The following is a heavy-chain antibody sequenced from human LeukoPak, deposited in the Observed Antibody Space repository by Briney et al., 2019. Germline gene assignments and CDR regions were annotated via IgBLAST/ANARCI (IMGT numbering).Heavy chain of an antibody. CDR3: ARDRNSGYDLQKSGDAFDI. J-gene: IGHJ3*02. D-gene: IGHD5-12*01. V-gene: IGHV3-53*01. CDR1: GFTVSSNY. CDR2: IYSGGST. Sequence: GGSLRLSCAASGFTVSSNYMSWVRQAPGKGLEWVSVIYSGGSTYYADSVKGRFTISRDNSKNTLYLQMNSLRAEDTAVYYCARDRNSGYDLQKSGDAFDIWGQGTMVTVSS.